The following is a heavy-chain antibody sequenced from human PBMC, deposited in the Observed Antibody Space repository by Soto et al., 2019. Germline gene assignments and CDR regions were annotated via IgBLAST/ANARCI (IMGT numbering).Heavy chain of an antibody. CDR3: AKVTFTMVRYNWFDP. Sequence: WETLSLTCTVSGGSISSYYWSWLRQPPGKGLEWIGYIYYSGSTNYNPSLKSRVTISVDTSKNQFSLKLSSVTAADTAVYYCAKVTFTMVRYNWFDPWGQGTLVTVS. D-gene: IGHD3-10*01. J-gene: IGHJ5*02. CDR2: IYYSGST. CDR1: GGSISSYY. V-gene: IGHV4-59*01.